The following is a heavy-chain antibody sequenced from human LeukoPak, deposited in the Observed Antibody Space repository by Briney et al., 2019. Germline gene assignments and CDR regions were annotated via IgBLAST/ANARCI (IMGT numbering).Heavy chain of an antibody. D-gene: IGHD3-22*01. V-gene: IGHV4-34*01. J-gene: IGHJ4*02. CDR3: ARGPPLAYSGTGGYYFFDY. CDR1: GGSFSGYF. Sequence: PSETLSLTCAVYGGSFSGYFWTWIRQPPGKGPEWIGEVNHSGSTNYNPSLMSRVTISVDTSKNQFSLYLSSVTAADTAVYYCARGPPLAYSGTGGYYFFDYWGQGILVTVSS. CDR2: VNHSGST.